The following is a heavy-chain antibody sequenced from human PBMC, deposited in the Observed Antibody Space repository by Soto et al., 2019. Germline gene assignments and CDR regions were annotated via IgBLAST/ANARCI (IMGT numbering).Heavy chain of an antibody. Sequence: SETLSLTCTVSGDSISSYSWSWIRQPPGKGLEWIGNIHYNGNTKYSPSLKSRVTMSVDTSKNHFSLKLSSVTAADTAVYYCARRYGRAFDIWGQGTMVTVSS. CDR2: IHYNGNT. D-gene: IGHD4-17*01. CDR3: ARRYGRAFDI. V-gene: IGHV4-59*08. J-gene: IGHJ3*02. CDR1: GDSISSYS.